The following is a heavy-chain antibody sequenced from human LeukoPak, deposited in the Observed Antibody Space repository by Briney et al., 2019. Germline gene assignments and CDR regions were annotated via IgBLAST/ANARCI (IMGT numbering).Heavy chain of an antibody. CDR3: ATQPCDSGSCYLGH. CDR1: GFTFSNYA. V-gene: IGHV3-30-3*01. D-gene: IGHD2-15*01. CDR2: IAYDGRNK. J-gene: IGHJ4*02. Sequence: GRSLRLSCVASGFTFSNYAMHWVRQAPGKGLEWVAVIAYDGRNKFYADSLKGRFSISRDNSMNTLYLQMNTLRTEDTAVYYCATQPCDSGSCYLGHWGQGTVVTLSS.